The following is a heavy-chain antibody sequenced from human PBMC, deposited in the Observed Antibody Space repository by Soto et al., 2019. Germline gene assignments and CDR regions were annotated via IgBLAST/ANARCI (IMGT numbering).Heavy chain of an antibody. CDR3: ARGSVPADY. CDR1: RGSLSNYY. Sequence: QVQLQESGPGLVKASETLSLTCPVSRGSLSNYYWSWIRQPAGKGLEWVGRIYASGTTDLNPSLKSRVTMTIDTSDNQFSLHLSSVNAADTAMYYCARGSVPADYWGQGTLVTVSS. D-gene: IGHD4-17*01. J-gene: IGHJ4*02. CDR2: IYASGTT. V-gene: IGHV4-4*07.